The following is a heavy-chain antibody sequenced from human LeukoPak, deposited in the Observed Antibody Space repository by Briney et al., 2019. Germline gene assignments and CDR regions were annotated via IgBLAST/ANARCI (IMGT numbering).Heavy chain of an antibody. Sequence: SVKVSCKASGGTFSSYAISWVRQAPGQGLEWMGRIIPILGIANYAQKFQGRVTITADKSTSTAYMELSGLRSEDTAVYYCARDQTSSGSGSYYYYGMDVWGQGTTVTVSS. V-gene: IGHV1-69*04. J-gene: IGHJ6*02. CDR1: GGTFSSYA. CDR2: IIPILGIA. D-gene: IGHD3-10*01. CDR3: ARDQTSSGSGSYYYYGMDV.